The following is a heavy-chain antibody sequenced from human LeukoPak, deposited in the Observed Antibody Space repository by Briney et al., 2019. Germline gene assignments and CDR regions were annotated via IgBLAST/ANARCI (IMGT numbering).Heavy chain of an antibody. CDR3: ARHKGGSYSESYLDY. CDR1: GGAINNYF. V-gene: IGHV4-59*08. D-gene: IGHD3-16*01. CDR2: IHSTGIP. J-gene: IGHJ4*02. Sequence: SETLSLTCPVSGGAINNYFWSWIRQPPGKGLEWIGFIHSTGIPDYNPSLSSRVRISVDTSKNQFSLRLTSVTAADTAVYFCARHKGGSYSESYLDYWGQGTLVTVSS.